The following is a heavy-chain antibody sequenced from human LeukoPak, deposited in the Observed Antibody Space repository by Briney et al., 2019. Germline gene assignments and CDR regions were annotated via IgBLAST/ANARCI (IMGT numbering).Heavy chain of an antibody. Sequence: GRSLRLSCAASGFTFSSYGMHWVRQAPGKGLEWVAVISYDGSNKYYADSVKGRFTISRDNSKNTLYLQMNSLRAEDTAVYYLAKDKSDYEFDYWGQGTLVTVSS. CDR3: AKDKSDYEFDY. CDR2: ISYDGSNK. D-gene: IGHD4-17*01. CDR1: GFTFSSYG. J-gene: IGHJ4*02. V-gene: IGHV3-30*18.